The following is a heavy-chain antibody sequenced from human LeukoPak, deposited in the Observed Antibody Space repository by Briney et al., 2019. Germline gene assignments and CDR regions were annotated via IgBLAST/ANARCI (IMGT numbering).Heavy chain of an antibody. CDR2: ISGSGMST. CDR3: AKVFSAKQWLMFAFDI. V-gene: IGHV3-23*01. J-gene: IGHJ3*02. D-gene: IGHD6-19*01. CDR1: GFTFSRYA. Sequence: GGSLRLSCAASGFTFSRYAMSWVRQAPGKGLEWVSSISGSGMSTYYADSVKGRFTISRDTSRNTLDLQMNSLRAEDTAVYYCAKVFSAKQWLMFAFDIWGQGTMVTVSS.